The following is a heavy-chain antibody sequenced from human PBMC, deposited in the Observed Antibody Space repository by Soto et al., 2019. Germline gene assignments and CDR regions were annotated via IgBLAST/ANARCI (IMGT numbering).Heavy chain of an antibody. J-gene: IGHJ6*02. CDR1: GYTFTSYG. Sequence: QVPLVQSGAEVKKPAASATVSSKASGYTFTSYGISWVRQAPGQGLEWMGWISAYNGNTNYAQKLQGGGTMTTDTSTSPGYMELRSRRSDDTAVYYCATNRIMAAAGGYYYYGMDVWGQGTTVTVSS. D-gene: IGHD6-13*01. CDR2: ISAYNGNT. V-gene: IGHV1-18*01. CDR3: ATNRIMAAAGGYYYYGMDV.